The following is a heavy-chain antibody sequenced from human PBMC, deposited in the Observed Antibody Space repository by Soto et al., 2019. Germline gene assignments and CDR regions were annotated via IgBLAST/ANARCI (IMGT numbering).Heavy chain of an antibody. D-gene: IGHD3-22*01. CDR2: INSKTDGATT. V-gene: IGHV3-15*01. Sequence: DVQLVESGGGLVKPGGSLRLSCAASGFTSSNAWMSWVRQAPGKGLEWVGRINSKTDGATTDYAAPVKGRFTISRDDSQNTLYLQINNLKPEDTAVYYCTTVSSRYYYDTSGYYGYFDRWGQGTLVTVSS. CDR3: TTVSSRYYYDTSGYYGYFDR. J-gene: IGHJ4*02. CDR1: GFTSSNAW.